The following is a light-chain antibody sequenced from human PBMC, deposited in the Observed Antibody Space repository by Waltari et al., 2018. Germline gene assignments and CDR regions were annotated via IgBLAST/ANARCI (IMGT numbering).Light chain of an antibody. CDR1: SSDVGSYNL. J-gene: IGLJ1*01. CDR3: CSYAGGSAPYV. V-gene: IGLV2-23*01. CDR2: EGS. Sequence: QSALTQPASVSGSPGQSITISCTGTSSDVGSYNLVSWFQQHPGKAPKLMIYEGSKRPLGVSNRFSGFKSGNTASLTISGLQAEDEADYYCCSYAGGSAPYVFGTGTKVTVL.